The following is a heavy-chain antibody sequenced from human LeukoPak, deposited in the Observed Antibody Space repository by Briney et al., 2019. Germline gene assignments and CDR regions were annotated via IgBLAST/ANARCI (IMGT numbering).Heavy chain of an antibody. CDR3: AKRDYYDSIGYAPLFDY. CDR2: IKGNGGEI. V-gene: IGHV3-23*01. D-gene: IGHD3-22*01. CDR1: EFTFSNYA. Sequence: GGSLRLSCAASEFTFSNYAMGWVRQAPGEGLEWVSGIKGNGGEIYYADSVKGRFTISRDNSKNTLYLQMNSLTGEDTAVYFCAKRDYYDSIGYAPLFDYGGQGTLVTVSP. J-gene: IGHJ4*02.